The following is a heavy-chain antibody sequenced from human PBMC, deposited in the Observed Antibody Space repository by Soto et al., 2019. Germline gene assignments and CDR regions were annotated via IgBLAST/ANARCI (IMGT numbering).Heavy chain of an antibody. V-gene: IGHV3-23*01. CDR2: VSGSGSNT. J-gene: IGHJ4*02. Sequence: EVQLLESGGGLVQPGGSLRLSCAASGFAFSSYAMSWVRQAPGKGLEWVSAVSGSGSNTYYADSVMGRFTIFRDNSKNTLYLQMNSLRAEDTAVYYCAKGRGAFDYWGQGTLVTVSS. CDR1: GFAFSSYA. CDR3: AKGRGAFDY.